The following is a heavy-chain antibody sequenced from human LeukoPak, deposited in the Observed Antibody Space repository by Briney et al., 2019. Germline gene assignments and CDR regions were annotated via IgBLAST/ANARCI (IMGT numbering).Heavy chain of an antibody. Sequence: GSLRLSCAASGFTFSSYSMNWVRQAPGKGLEWVSYISSSSSTIYYADSVKGRFTISRDNAKNSLYLQMNSLRAEDTAVYYCASLGLETTVSNDYWGQGTLVTVSS. CDR3: ASLGLETTVSNDY. D-gene: IGHD4-17*01. J-gene: IGHJ4*02. CDR2: ISSSSSTI. V-gene: IGHV3-48*01. CDR1: GFTFSSYS.